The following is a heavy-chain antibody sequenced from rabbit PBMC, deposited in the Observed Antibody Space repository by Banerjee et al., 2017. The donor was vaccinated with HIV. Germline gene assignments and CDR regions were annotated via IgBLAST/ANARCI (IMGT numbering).Heavy chain of an antibody. D-gene: IGHD7-1*01. CDR1: GFSFSSSYW. CDR2: IYAGSSGST. V-gene: IGHV1S45*01. J-gene: IGHJ3*01. Sequence: QEQLEESGGDLVKPEGSLTLTCTASGFSFSSSYWICWVRQAPGKGLEWIACIYAGSSGSTYYASWAKGRFTISKTSSTTVTLQMTSLTGADTATYFCARWAAYSDLDLWGQGTLVTVS. CDR3: ARWAAYSDLDL.